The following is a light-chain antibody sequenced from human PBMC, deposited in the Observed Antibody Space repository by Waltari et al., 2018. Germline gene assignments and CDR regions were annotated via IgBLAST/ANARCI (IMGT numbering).Light chain of an antibody. CDR3: SAWDSSLGAWV. CDR2: RNN. Sequence: QAGLTQPPSVSKDLRQTATLTCTGTNKNVGNQGAAWLQQHQGHPPKLLSYRNNNRPSGISERFSASRSGNTASLTITGLQPEDEADYYCSAWDSSLGAWVFGGGIRLTVL. J-gene: IGLJ2*01. CDR1: NKNVGNQG. V-gene: IGLV10-54*04.